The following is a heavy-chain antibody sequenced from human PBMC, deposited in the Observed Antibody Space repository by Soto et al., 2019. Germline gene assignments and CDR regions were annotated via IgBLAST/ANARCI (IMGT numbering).Heavy chain of an antibody. CDR3: ARGILSGGSQSPYYRGGFFDY. J-gene: IGHJ4*02. Sequence: GGSLRLSCAASGFTFDDYGMSWVRQAPGKGLEWVSGINWNGGSTGYADSVKGRFTISRDNAKNSLYLQMNSLRAEDTALYYCARGILSGGSQSPYYRGGFFDYWGQGTLVTVSS. D-gene: IGHD3-10*01. V-gene: IGHV3-20*04. CDR2: INWNGGST. CDR1: GFTFDDYG.